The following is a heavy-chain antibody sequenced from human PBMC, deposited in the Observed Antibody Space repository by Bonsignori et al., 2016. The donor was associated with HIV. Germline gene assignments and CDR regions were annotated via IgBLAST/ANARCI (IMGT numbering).Heavy chain of an antibody. D-gene: IGHD3-10*01. CDR1: GGSFSGYY. Sequence: SETLSLTCAVYGGSFSGYYWSWIRQPPGKGLEWIGEINHSGSTNYNPSLKSRVTISVDTSKNQFSLKLSSVTAADTAVYYCARGTSYGSGSHYYFDYWGQGTLVTVSS. CDR3: ARGTSYGSGSHYYFDY. V-gene: IGHV4-34*01. J-gene: IGHJ4*02. CDR2: INHSGST.